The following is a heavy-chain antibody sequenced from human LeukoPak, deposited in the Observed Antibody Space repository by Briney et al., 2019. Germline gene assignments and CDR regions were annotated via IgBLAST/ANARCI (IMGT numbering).Heavy chain of an antibody. CDR2: IYSGGST. J-gene: IGHJ6*02. Sequence: GGSLRLSCAASGFTVSSNYMSWVRQAPGKGLEWVSVIYSGGSTYYADSVKGRFTISRHNSKNTPYLQMNSLRAEDTAVYYCARDGTGWSSWNTNYYGMDVWGQGTTVTVSS. CDR1: GFTVSSNY. V-gene: IGHV3-53*04. CDR3: ARDGTGWSSWNTNYYGMDV. D-gene: IGHD6-13*01.